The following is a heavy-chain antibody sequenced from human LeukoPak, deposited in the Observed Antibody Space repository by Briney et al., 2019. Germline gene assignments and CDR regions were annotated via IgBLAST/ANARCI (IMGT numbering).Heavy chain of an antibody. D-gene: IGHD6-19*01. J-gene: IGHJ3*02. CDR2: ISAYNGYT. V-gene: IGHV1-18*01. CDR3: ARAGWYELPRYAFDI. CDR1: VGTFTSYA. Sequence: ASVKVSCKASVGTFTSYAISWVRQAPGQGLEWMGWISAYNGYTNYAHKLQGRVTITTDTSTSTAYMELRSLRSADTAVYYCARAGWYELPRYAFDIWGQGTMVTVSS.